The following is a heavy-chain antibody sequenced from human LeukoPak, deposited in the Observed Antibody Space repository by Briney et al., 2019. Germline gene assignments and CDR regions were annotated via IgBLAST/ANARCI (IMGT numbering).Heavy chain of an antibody. CDR2: ISWNSGSI. Sequence: GGSLRLSCAASGFTFDDYAMHWVRQAPGKGLEWVSGISWNSGSIGYADSVKGRFTISRDNAKNSLYLQMSSLRAEDTALYYCAKGRIVVVPAALDYWGQGTLVTVSS. J-gene: IGHJ4*02. CDR3: AKGRIVVVPAALDY. V-gene: IGHV3-9*01. CDR1: GFTFDDYA. D-gene: IGHD2-2*01.